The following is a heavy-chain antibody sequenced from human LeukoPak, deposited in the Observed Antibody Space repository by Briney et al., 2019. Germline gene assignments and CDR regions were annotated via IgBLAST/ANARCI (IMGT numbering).Heavy chain of an antibody. J-gene: IGHJ6*03. D-gene: IGHD3-3*01. Sequence: AGGSLRLSCAASGFTFSSYSMNWVRQAPGKGLEWVSSISSSSSYIYYADSEGRFTISRDNAKNSLYLQMNSLRAEDTAVYYCARDYDFWSGYETTRLDYMDVWGKGTTVTVSS. CDR1: GFTFSSYS. V-gene: IGHV3-21*01. CDR2: ISSSSSYI. CDR3: ARDYDFWSGYETTRLDYMDV.